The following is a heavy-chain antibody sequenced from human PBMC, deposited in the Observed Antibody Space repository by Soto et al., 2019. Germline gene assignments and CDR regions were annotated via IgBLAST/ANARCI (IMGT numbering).Heavy chain of an antibody. CDR3: AKDVPDIVVVPAATFFDY. J-gene: IGHJ4*02. CDR2: ICGSGGST. CDR1: GFTFSIYA. D-gene: IGHD2-2*01. V-gene: IGHV3-23*01. Sequence: GGSLRLSCAASGFTFSIYAMSWVRQAPGKGLEWVSAICGSGGSTYYADSVKGRFTISRDNSKNTLYLQMNSLRAEDTAVYYCAKDVPDIVVVPAATFFDYWGQGTLVTVSS.